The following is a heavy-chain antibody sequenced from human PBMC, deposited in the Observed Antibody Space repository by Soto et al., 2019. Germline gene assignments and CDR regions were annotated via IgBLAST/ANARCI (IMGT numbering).Heavy chain of an antibody. CDR3: AREGGGYYDFWSGYQPADYFDY. V-gene: IGHV3-48*03. Sequence: PGGSLRLSCAASGFTFSSYEMNWVSQAPGKGLEWVSYISSSGSTIYYADSVKGRFTISRDNAKNSLYLQMNSLIAEDTAVYYCAREGGGYYDFWSGYQPADYFDYWGQGTLVTVSS. CDR2: ISSSGSTI. CDR1: GFTFSSYE. D-gene: IGHD3-3*01. J-gene: IGHJ4*02.